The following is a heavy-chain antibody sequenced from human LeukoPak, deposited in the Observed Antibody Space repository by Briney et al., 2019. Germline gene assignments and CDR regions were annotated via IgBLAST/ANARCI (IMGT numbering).Heavy chain of an antibody. CDR1: GFTVISYE. CDR2: ISSSGNSI. D-gene: IGHD6-13*01. J-gene: IGHJ4*02. CDR3: ARALPSSYYYFDY. Sequence: GGSLRLSCAASGFTVISYEMNWVRHAPGKGLEWVSYISSSGNSIFYADSVKGRFTISRDNAKNSLYLQMNSLRAEDTAVYYCARALPSSYYYFDYWGQGTLVTVSS. V-gene: IGHV3-48*03.